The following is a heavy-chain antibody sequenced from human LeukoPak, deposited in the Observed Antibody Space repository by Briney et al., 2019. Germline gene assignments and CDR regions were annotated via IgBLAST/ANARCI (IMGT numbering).Heavy chain of an antibody. CDR1: GFTFSSYG. Sequence: QTGGSLRLSCAASGFTFSSYGMHWVRQAPGKGLEWVAFIRYDGSNKYYADSVKGRLTISRDNSKNTLYLQMNSLRAEDTAVYYCAKDGSMRLLPDWYFDLWGRGTLATVSS. D-gene: IGHD3-16*01. CDR3: AKDGSMRLLPDWYFDL. J-gene: IGHJ2*01. CDR2: IRYDGSNK. V-gene: IGHV3-30*02.